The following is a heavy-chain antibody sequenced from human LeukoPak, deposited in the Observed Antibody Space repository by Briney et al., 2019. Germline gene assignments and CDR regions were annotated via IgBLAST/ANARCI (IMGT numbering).Heavy chain of an antibody. D-gene: IGHD3-10*01. CDR1: GGSISSGDYY. CDR3: ARVGAYGSGSYYGMDV. CDR2: IYYSGST. J-gene: IGHJ6*02. V-gene: IGHV4-30-4*01. Sequence: PSETLSLTCTVSGGSISSGDYYWSWIRQPPGKGLEWIGYIYYSGSTYYNPSLKSRVTISVDTSKNQFSLKLSSVTAADTAVYYCARVGAYGSGSYYGMDVWGQGTTVTVSS.